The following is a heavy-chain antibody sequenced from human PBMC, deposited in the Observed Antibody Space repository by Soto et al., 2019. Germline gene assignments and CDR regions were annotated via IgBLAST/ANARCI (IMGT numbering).Heavy chain of an antibody. CDR2: IYYSGGT. J-gene: IGHJ4*02. CDR3: AREATIAARLDS. V-gene: IGHV4-30-4*01. Sequence: QVQLQESGPGLVKPSQTLSLTCTVSGGSISSGDYYWSWLRQPPGKGLEWIGYIYYSGGTYYNPSLKSRVTISVDTSKNQFSLKLSSVTDADTAVYYCAREATIAARLDSWGQGTLVTVSS. CDR1: GGSISSGDYY. D-gene: IGHD6-6*01.